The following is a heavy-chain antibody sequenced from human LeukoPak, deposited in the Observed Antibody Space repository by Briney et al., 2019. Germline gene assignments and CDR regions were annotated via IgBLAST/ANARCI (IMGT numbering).Heavy chain of an antibody. J-gene: IGHJ4*01. D-gene: IGHD6-13*01. CDR1: GGSFSGYY. V-gene: IGHV4-34*01. CDR3: ARRAGDY. Sequence: SETLSLTCAVYGGSFSGYYWSWIRQPPGKGLEWIGEINHSGSTNYNPSLKSRVTISVDTSKNQFSLKLSSVTAADTAVYYCARRAGDYWGHRTLVTVSA. CDR2: INHSGST.